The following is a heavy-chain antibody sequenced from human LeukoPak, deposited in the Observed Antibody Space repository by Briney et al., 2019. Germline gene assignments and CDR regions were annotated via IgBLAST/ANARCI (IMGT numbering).Heavy chain of an antibody. CDR3: ARVCGYSYGFYYYYYYMDV. D-gene: IGHD5-18*01. V-gene: IGHV4-34*01. Sequence: PSETLSLTCAVYGGSFSGYYWSWIRQPPGKGLEWIGEINHSGSTNYNPSLKSRVTISVDTSKNQFSLKLSSVTAADTAVYYCARVCGYSYGFYYYYYYMDVWGKGTTVTVSS. J-gene: IGHJ6*03. CDR1: GGSFSGYY. CDR2: INHSGST.